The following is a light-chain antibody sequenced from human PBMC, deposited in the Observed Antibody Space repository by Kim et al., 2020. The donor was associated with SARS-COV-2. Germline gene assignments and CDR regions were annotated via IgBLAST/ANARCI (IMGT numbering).Light chain of an antibody. V-gene: IGKV2-30*01. CDR3: RQGIHWPFT. J-gene: IGKJ3*01. CDR2: KVP. CDR1: QMLVYSDGIIV. Sequence: PASISCRSSQMLVYSDGIIVLKWFHQRPGQTPRRIIYKVPIRDSGVPDRFRVGGSGTDFTLQISRVEAEDVGVYNCRQGIHWPFTFGPGSKVDIK.